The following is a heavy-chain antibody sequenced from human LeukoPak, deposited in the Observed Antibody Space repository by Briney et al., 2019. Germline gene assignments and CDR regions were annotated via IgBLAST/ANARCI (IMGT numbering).Heavy chain of an antibody. CDR2: ISSSSSTI. D-gene: IGHD6-19*01. J-gene: IGHJ4*02. Sequence: PGGSLRLSCAASGFTFSSYSMNWVRQAPGKGLEWVSYISSSSSTIYYADSVKGRFTISRDNAKNLLYLQMNSLRDEDTAVYYCERGKSGWYFSVDYWGQGTLVTVSS. V-gene: IGHV3-48*02. CDR1: GFTFSSYS. CDR3: ERGKSGWYFSVDY.